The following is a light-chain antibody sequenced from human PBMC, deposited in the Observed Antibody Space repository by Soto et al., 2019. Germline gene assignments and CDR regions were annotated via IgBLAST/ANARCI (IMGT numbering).Light chain of an antibody. Sequence: EIVLTQSPGTLSLSPGERATLSCRASQSLSSSQLAWYQQKPGQAPRLLIHDASSRATGISDRFTGSGSGTDFTLTITTVEPEDFAVYYCQQYGSSPRTFGLGTKVEI. CDR1: QSLSSSQ. J-gene: IGKJ1*01. CDR3: QQYGSSPRT. V-gene: IGKV3-20*01. CDR2: DAS.